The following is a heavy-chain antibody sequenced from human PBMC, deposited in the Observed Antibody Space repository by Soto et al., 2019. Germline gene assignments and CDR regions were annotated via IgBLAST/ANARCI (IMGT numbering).Heavy chain of an antibody. Sequence: GGSLRLSCAASGFTFNSYGMHWVRQAPGKGLEWVAVMSYDGSNKYYADSVQGRFTISRDNSKNTLYLQLNSLRPEDTAVYYCAKDREDFWSGYYYFYYYMDVWGKGTTVTVSS. V-gene: IGHV3-30*18. CDR1: GFTFNSYG. J-gene: IGHJ6*03. D-gene: IGHD3-3*01. CDR3: AKDREDFWSGYYYFYYYMDV. CDR2: MSYDGSNK.